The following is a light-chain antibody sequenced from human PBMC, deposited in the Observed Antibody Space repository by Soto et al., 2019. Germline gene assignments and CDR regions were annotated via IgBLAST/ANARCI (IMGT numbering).Light chain of an antibody. CDR3: QQYNNWPFT. CDR2: GAS. J-gene: IGKJ3*01. CDR1: QNVSSN. Sequence: EIVMTQSTATLSVSPGERATLSCRASQNVSSNLAWYQQKPGQVPRLLIYGASTRATGIPARFSGSGSGTEFTLTISSLQSEDFAVYYCQQYNNWPFTFGPGTKVDIK. V-gene: IGKV3D-15*01.